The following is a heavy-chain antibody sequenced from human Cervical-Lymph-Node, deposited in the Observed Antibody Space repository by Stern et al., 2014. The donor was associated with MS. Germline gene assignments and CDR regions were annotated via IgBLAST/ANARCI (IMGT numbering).Heavy chain of an antibody. J-gene: IGHJ4*02. V-gene: IGHV1-2*02. Sequence: QVQLVESGAEVKKPGASVKVSCKASGYSFTAYYLNWVRQAPGQGLEWMGWINPNPGDPTYTQEFEGRVTISRDTSITTIYMELSSLRSDDTAVYYCARDPRFGATEIDHWGQGTLVTVSS. CDR2: INPNPGDP. CDR3: ARDPRFGATEIDH. D-gene: IGHD1-26*01. CDR1: GYSFTAYY.